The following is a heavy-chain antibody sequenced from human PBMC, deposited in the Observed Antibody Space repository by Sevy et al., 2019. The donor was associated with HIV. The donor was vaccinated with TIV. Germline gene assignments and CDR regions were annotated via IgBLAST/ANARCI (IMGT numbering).Heavy chain of an antibody. D-gene: IGHD2-15*01. CDR1: GFTFSSYN. J-gene: IGHJ6*02. V-gene: IGHV3-48*01. CDR3: ARDGGYSDYGMDL. Sequence: GGSLRLSCVASGFTFSSYNFNWVRQAPGKGLELISFINSGSTIISHADSVKGRFTISRDSAKKSVYLQMNSLRVEDTALYYCARDGGYSDYGMDLWGQGTTVTVSS. CDR2: INSGSTII.